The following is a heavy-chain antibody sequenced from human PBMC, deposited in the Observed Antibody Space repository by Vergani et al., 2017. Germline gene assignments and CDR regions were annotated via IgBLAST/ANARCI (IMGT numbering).Heavy chain of an antibody. CDR3: ARGWNYYDSSGPHYSMDV. V-gene: IGHV3-48*01. Sequence: EVQLVESGGGLVQPGGSLRLSCAASGFTFSSYSMNWVRQAPGKGLEWVSYISSSSTTIYYADSVKGRFTISRDNAKNSLYLQMNSLRAEDTAVYYCARGWNYYDSSGPHYSMDVWGQXP. CDR1: GFTFSSYS. D-gene: IGHD3-22*01. J-gene: IGHJ6*02. CDR2: ISSSSTTI.